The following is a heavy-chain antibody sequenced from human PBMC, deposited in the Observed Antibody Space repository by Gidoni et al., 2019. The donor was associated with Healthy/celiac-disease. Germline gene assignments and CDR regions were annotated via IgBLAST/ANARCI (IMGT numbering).Heavy chain of an antibody. CDR2: ISYDGSNK. V-gene: IGHV3-30-3*01. J-gene: IGHJ6*02. CDR3: ARELIGPYSSGWYLNGMDV. D-gene: IGHD6-19*01. Sequence: QVQLVESGGGVVQPGRSLRLSCAAPGFTFSSYAMHWVRQAPGKGLEWVAVISYDGSNKYYADSVKGRFTISRDNSKNTLYLQMNSLRAEDTAVYYCARELIGPYSSGWYLNGMDVWGQGTTVTVSS. CDR1: GFTFSSYA.